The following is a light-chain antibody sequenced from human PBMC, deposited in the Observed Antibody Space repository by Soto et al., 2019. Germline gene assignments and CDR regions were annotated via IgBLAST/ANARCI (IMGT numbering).Light chain of an antibody. CDR1: QSMSSW. V-gene: IGKV1-5*03. CDR3: QQYNVYSLT. CDR2: KAC. Sequence: DIQMTQSPSTLSASIGDRVTITCRASQSMSSWLAWYQQKPVKAPKLLISKACYLESGVPSRFSGSGSGTEFTLTISSLQPDDFATYYCQQYNVYSLTFGQGTKLEIK. J-gene: IGKJ2*01.